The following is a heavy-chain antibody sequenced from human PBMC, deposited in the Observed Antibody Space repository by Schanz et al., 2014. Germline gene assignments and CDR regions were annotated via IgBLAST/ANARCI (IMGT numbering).Heavy chain of an antibody. CDR3: AKGMGYCSGGTCYDYYYYGLDV. D-gene: IGHD2-15*01. V-gene: IGHV3-23*01. Sequence: DVQLLESGGGLVQPGGSLRLSCAASGFTFNSYAMTWVRQAPGKGLEWVSSISHSGGSKYYADSVKGRFTISRDKSENTLYLQMNSLSADDTAVFYCAKGMGYCSGGTCYDYYYYGLDVWGQGTTVTVSS. CDR1: GFTFNSYA. CDR2: ISHSGGSK. J-gene: IGHJ6*02.